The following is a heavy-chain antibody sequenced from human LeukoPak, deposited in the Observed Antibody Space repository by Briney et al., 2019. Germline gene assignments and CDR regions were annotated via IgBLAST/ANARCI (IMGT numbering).Heavy chain of an antibody. J-gene: IGHJ4*02. CDR1: GFSFWNYE. D-gene: IGHD6-19*01. CDR2: IKSDGSNT. Sequence: GGSLRLSCVTSGFSFWNYELSWVRQAPGKGLVWVSRIKSDGSNTNYADSVKGRFTISRDNAKNTLHLQMNSLRAEDTAVYYCAKDRAGTERGVFDYWGQGTLVTVSS. CDR3: AKDRAGTERGVFDY. V-gene: IGHV3-74*01.